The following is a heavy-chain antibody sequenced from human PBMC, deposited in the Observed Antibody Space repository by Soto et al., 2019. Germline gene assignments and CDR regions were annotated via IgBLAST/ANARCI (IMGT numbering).Heavy chain of an antibody. CDR1: GFTVSSNY. J-gene: IGHJ3*02. D-gene: IGHD1-20*01. V-gene: IGHV3-66*01. CDR3: ARDYVGITGTRYAFDI. Sequence: EVQLVESGGGSVQPGGSLRLSCAASGFTVSSNYMSWVRQAPGKGLEWVSVIYSGGSTYYADSVKGRFTISRDNSKNTLYLKMNSLRAEDTAVYYCARDYVGITGTRYAFDIWGQGTMVTVSS. CDR2: IYSGGST.